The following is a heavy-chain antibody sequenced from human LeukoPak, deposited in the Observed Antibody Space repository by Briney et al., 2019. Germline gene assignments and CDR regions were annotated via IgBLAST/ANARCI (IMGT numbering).Heavy chain of an antibody. J-gene: IGHJ4*02. D-gene: IGHD3-22*01. Sequence: SGGSLRLSCAASGFTFDDYAMHWVRQAPGKGLEWVSLISWDGGSTYYADSVKGRFTISRDNAKNSLYLQMNSLRAEDTAVYYCARETSYYYDNTGPSAYWGQGTLVTVSS. V-gene: IGHV3-43D*03. CDR1: GFTFDDYA. CDR3: ARETSYYYDNTGPSAY. CDR2: ISWDGGST.